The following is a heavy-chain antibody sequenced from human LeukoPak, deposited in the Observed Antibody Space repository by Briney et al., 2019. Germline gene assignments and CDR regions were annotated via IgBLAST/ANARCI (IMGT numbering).Heavy chain of an antibody. CDR1: GGSISSGGYY. CDR2: IYYSGST. D-gene: IGHD2-2*01. CDR3: ARGYIKRYCSSTSCYAFDI. Sequence: SQTLSLTCTVSGGSISSGGYYWSWIRQHPGKGLEWIGYIYYSGSTNYNPSLKSRVTISVDTSKNQFSLKLSSVTAADTAVYYCARGYIKRYCSSTSCYAFDIWGQGTMVTVSS. J-gene: IGHJ3*02. V-gene: IGHV4-31*03.